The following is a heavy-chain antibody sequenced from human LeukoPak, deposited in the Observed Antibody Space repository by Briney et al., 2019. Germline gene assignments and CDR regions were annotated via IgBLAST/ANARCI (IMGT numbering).Heavy chain of an antibody. V-gene: IGHV3-21*01. J-gene: IGHJ4*02. Sequence: GGSLRLSCAASGFTFSSYSMNWVRLAPGKGLEWVSSISSSSSYIYYADSVKGRFTISRDNAKNSLYLQMNSLRAEDTAVYYCARGHIRYYFDYWGQGTLVTVSS. D-gene: IGHD3-3*02. CDR1: GFTFSSYS. CDR3: ARGHIRYYFDY. CDR2: ISSSSSYI.